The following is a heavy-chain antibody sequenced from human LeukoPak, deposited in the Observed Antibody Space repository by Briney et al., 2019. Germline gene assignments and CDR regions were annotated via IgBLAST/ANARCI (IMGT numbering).Heavy chain of an antibody. CDR2: IYYSGST. D-gene: IGHD3-16*01. Sequence: PSETLSLTCTVSGGSISSYYWSWIRQPPGKGLEWIGYIYYSGSTNYNPSLKSRVTISVDTSKNQFSLKLSSVTAADTAVYYCARDAGGTSQDPFFDYWGQGTLVTVSS. CDR3: ARDAGGTSQDPFFDY. CDR1: GGSISSYY. J-gene: IGHJ4*02. V-gene: IGHV4-59*01.